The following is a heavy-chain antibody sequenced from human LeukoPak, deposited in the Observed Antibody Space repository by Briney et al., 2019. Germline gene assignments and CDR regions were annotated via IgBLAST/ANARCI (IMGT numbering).Heavy chain of an antibody. Sequence: GSLRLSCAASGFTFSSSSMNWVRQAPGKGLEWVSSISTSSSYIYYADSVKGRFTISRDNARNSLHLQLNILRAEDTAVYYCARRATTDRGHSYGLDFWGQGTLVTVSS. D-gene: IGHD5-18*01. J-gene: IGHJ4*02. CDR3: ARRATTDRGHSYGLDF. CDR2: ISTSSSYI. V-gene: IGHV3-21*01. CDR1: GFTFSSSS.